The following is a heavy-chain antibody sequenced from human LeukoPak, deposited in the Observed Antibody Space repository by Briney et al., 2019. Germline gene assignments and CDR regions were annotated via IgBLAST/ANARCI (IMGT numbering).Heavy chain of an antibody. CDR2: ISYDGSNK. J-gene: IGHJ4*02. CDR3: ARDQGEEDYFDY. CDR1: GFTLSSYA. Sequence: GGSLRLSCAASGFTLSSYAMHWVRQAPGKGLEWVAVISYDGSNKYYADSVKGRFTISRDNSKNTLYLQMNSLRAEDTAVYYCARDQGEEDYFDYWGQATLVTVSS. D-gene: IGHD3-10*01. V-gene: IGHV3-30*04.